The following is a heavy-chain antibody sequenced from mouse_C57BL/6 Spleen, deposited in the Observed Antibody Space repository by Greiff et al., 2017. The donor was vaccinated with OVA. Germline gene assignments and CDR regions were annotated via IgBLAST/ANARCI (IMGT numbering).Heavy chain of an antibody. J-gene: IGHJ2*01. V-gene: IGHV7-3*01. CDR2: IRNKANGYTT. D-gene: IGHD2-12*01. CDR3: ARYEDSPLDY. CDR1: GFTFTDYY. Sequence: DVKLVESGGGLVQPGGSLSLSCAASGFTFTDYYMSWVRQPPGKALEWLGFIRNKANGYTTEYSASVKGRFTISRDNSQSILYLQMNALRAEDSATYYCARYEDSPLDYWGQGTTLTVSS.